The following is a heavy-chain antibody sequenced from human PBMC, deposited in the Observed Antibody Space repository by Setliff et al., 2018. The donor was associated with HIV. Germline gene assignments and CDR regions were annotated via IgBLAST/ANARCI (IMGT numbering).Heavy chain of an antibody. CDR2: IYYSGST. J-gene: IGHJ4*02. CDR3: ARVRRDGNSFDD. Sequence: PSETLSLTCTVSGGSISSGDYYWSWIRQPPGKGLEWIGYIYYSGSTYYNPSLRSRVTISLDTPKNQFSLKLSSVTAADTTVYFCARVRRDGNSFDDWGQGTLVTVSS. D-gene: IGHD4-4*01. CDR1: GGSISSGDYY. V-gene: IGHV4-30-4*08.